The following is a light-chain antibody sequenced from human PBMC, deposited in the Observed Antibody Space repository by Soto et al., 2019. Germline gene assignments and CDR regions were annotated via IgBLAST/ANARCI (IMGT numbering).Light chain of an antibody. Sequence: DIQMTQSPSTLSASVGDRVTITCRASQSISSWLAWYQQKPGKAPKLLIYKASSLESGVPSRFSGSGSGTEFTLTISSLQPDDFETYYCQQDNSYPLTFGQGTKVELK. CDR2: KAS. V-gene: IGKV1-5*03. CDR3: QQDNSYPLT. CDR1: QSISSW. J-gene: IGKJ1*01.